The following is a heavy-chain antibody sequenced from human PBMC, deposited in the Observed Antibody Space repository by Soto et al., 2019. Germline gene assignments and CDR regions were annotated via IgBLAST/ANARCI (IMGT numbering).Heavy chain of an antibody. CDR1: GYTLTELS. J-gene: IGHJ5*02. V-gene: IGHV1-24*01. Sequence: ASVKVSCEVSGYTLTELSMHWVRQAPGKGLEWMGGFDPEDGETIYAQKFQGRVTMTEDTSTDTAYMELSSLRSEDTAVYYCATERVLIGTEFNWFDPWGQGTLVTVSS. D-gene: IGHD3-22*01. CDR2: FDPEDGET. CDR3: ATERVLIGTEFNWFDP.